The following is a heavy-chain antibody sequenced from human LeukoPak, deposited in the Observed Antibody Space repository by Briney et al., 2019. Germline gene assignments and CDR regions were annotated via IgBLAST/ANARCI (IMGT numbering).Heavy chain of an antibody. CDR2: IYPGDSDT. Sequence: GEPLKIPCKGSGYSFTSYWIGRVRQMPGKGLEWMGNIYPGDSDTRHSPSFPGQVTISAGKSISTAYLQWSSLKASDTAMYYCASRYCSSTSCYPQFDYWGQGTLVTVSS. CDR3: ASRYCSSTSCYPQFDY. J-gene: IGHJ4*02. CDR1: GYSFTSYW. D-gene: IGHD2-2*01. V-gene: IGHV5-51*01.